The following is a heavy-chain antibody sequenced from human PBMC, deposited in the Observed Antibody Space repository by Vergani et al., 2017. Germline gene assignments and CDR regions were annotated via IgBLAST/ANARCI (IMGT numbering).Heavy chain of an antibody. D-gene: IGHD3-22*01. Sequence: EVQLLESGGGLVQPGGSLRLSCAASGFTFSSSAMSWVRQAPGKGLEWVSAISGSGGSTYYADSVKGRFTISRDNSKNTLYLQMNSLRAEDTAVYYCAKVPLYYYDSSGYKVGDDYWGQGILVTVSS. CDR2: ISGSGGST. J-gene: IGHJ4*02. CDR1: GFTFSSSA. CDR3: AKVPLYYYDSSGYKVGDDY. V-gene: IGHV3-23*01.